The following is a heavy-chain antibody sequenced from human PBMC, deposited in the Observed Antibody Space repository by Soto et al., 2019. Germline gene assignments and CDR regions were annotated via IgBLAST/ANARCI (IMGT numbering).Heavy chain of an antibody. J-gene: IGHJ2*01. D-gene: IGHD6-13*01. CDR1: GYTFTSYG. CDR2: ISAYNGNT. CDR3: ARDSSSSWSPARYWYFDL. V-gene: IGHV1-18*01. Sequence: QVQLVQSGAEVKKPGASVKVSCKASGYTFTSYGISWVRQAPGQGLEWMGWISAYNGNTNYAKKIQGRVTMTTDTSPSTAYMELRSLRSDDKAVYYCARDSSSSWSPARYWYFDLWGRGNLVTVSS.